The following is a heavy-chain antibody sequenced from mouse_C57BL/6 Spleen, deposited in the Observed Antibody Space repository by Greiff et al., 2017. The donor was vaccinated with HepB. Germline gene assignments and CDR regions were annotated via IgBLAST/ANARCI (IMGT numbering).Heavy chain of an antibody. Sequence: QVQLQQSGAELVRPGTSVKMSCKASGYTFTNYWIGWAKQRPGHGLEWIGDIYPGGGYTNYNEKFKGKATLTADKSSSTAYMQFSSLTSEDSAIYYCARNIGGSSHYFDYWGQGTTLTVSS. CDR1: GYTFTNYW. D-gene: IGHD1-1*01. CDR2: IYPGGGYT. CDR3: ARNIGGSSHYFDY. V-gene: IGHV1-63*01. J-gene: IGHJ2*01.